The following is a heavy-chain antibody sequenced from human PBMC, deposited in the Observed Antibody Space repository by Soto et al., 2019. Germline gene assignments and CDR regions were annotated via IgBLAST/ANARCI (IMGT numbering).Heavy chain of an antibody. D-gene: IGHD3-22*01. J-gene: IGHJ2*01. CDR3: AKYYYDSSGYRSYWYFDL. Sequence: PGGSLRLSCAASGFTFSSYAMSWVRQAPGKGLEWVSAISGSGGNTYYADSVKGRFTISRDNSKNTLYLQVNSLRAEDTAVYYCAKYYYDSSGYRSYWYFDLWGRGTLVTVSS. V-gene: IGHV3-23*01. CDR1: GFTFSSYA. CDR2: ISGSGGNT.